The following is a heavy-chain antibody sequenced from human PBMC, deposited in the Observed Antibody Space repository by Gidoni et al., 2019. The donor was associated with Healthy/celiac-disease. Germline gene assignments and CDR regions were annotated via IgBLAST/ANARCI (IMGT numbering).Heavy chain of an antibody. D-gene: IGHD5-18*01. CDR1: GGSFSGYY. Sequence: QVQLQQWGAGLLKPSETLSLTCAVYGGSFSGYYWSWIRQPPGKGLEWIGEINHSGSTNYNPSLKSRVTISVDTSKNQFSLKLSSVTAADTAVYYCARVRGYSYGALRRHFDYWGQGTLVTVSS. CDR3: ARVRGYSYGALRRHFDY. J-gene: IGHJ4*02. CDR2: INHSGST. V-gene: IGHV4-34*01.